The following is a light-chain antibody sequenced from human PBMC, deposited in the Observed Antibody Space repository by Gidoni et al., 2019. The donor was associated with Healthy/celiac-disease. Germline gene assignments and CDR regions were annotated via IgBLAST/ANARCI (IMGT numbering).Light chain of an antibody. CDR2: QDS. CDR1: KLGDKY. Sequence: SYELTQPPSVSVSPGQTASITCSGDKLGDKYACWYQQTPGQSPVLVIYQDSKRPSGIPERFSGSNSGNTATLTISGTPAMDEADYYCHAWDSSTVVFGGGTKLTVL. J-gene: IGLJ2*01. CDR3: HAWDSSTVV. V-gene: IGLV3-1*01.